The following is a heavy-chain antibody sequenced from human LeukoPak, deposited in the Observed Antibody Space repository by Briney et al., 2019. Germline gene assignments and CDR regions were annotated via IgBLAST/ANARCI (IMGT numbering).Heavy chain of an antibody. J-gene: IGHJ4*02. CDR3: AKRSGYTTGWFFDF. Sequence: GGSLRLPCAASGFTFSTYAMSWVRQAPGKGLEWVSLIGGSDGRTRYADSVKGRFTISRDNSKNTLYLEMNSLRAEDTAVFYCAKRSGYTTGWFFDFWGQGTLVTVSS. CDR1: GFTFSTYA. CDR2: IGGSDGRT. D-gene: IGHD6-19*01. V-gene: IGHV3-23*01.